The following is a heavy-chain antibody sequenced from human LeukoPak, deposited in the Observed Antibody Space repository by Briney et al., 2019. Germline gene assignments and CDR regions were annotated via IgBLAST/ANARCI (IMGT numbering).Heavy chain of an antibody. CDR1: GFTFSSYA. J-gene: IGHJ3*02. Sequence: GGSLRLSCAASGFTFSSYAMSWVRQAPGKGLEWVSAISGSGGSTYYADSVKGRFTISRDNSENTLYLQMSGLRAEDTAVYYCARDLPEMATIIGAFDIWGQGTMVTVSS. CDR2: ISGSGGST. D-gene: IGHD5-24*01. CDR3: ARDLPEMATIIGAFDI. V-gene: IGHV3-23*01.